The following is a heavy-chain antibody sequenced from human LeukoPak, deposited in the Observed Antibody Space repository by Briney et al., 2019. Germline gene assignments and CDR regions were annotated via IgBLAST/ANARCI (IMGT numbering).Heavy chain of an antibody. CDR1: GFTVSSNH. D-gene: IGHD3-9*01. V-gene: IGHV3-53*01. Sequence: GGSLRLSCAASGFTVSSNHMSWVRQAPGKGLEWVSVIYSGGSTYYTDSVKGRFTISRDNSKDTLYLQMNSLRAEDTAVYYCARVIVTGYYDAFDIWGQGTMVTVSS. CDR3: ARVIVTGYYDAFDI. J-gene: IGHJ3*02. CDR2: IYSGGST.